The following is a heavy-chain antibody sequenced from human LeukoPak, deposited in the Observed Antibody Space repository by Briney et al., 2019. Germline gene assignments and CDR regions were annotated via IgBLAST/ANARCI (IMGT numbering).Heavy chain of an antibody. J-gene: IGHJ3*01. CDR1: GITLTYDW. Sequence: GGSLRLSCAASGITLTYDWMSWVGQAPGKGLEWVGGIKSKTDGETTDYAAPVKGRFTVSRDDSKNMVALQMNSLKTEDTAVYYCTKERYCASTTCPGAFDLWGQGTMVTVSS. CDR2: IKSKTDGETT. V-gene: IGHV3-15*01. D-gene: IGHD2-2*01. CDR3: TKERYCASTTCPGAFDL.